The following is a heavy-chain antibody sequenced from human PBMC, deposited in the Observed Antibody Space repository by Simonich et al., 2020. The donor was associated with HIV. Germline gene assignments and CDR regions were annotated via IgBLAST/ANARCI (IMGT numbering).Heavy chain of an antibody. CDR3: ARGPSTGDFDY. CDR2: INPNTGAT. J-gene: IGHJ4*02. CDR1: GYTFTAYY. D-gene: IGHD7-27*01. V-gene: IGHV1-2*02. Sequence: QVQLVQSGAEVKKPGASVKVSCKASGYTFTAYYIHWMRQAPGQGLEGRGWINPNTGATNYAQKFQDRVTMTRDTSISTTYMDLSRLRSDDTAVYYCARGPSTGDFDYWGQGTLVTISS.